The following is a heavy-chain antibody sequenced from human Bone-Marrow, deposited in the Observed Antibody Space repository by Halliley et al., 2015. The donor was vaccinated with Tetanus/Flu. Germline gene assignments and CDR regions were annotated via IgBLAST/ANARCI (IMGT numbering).Heavy chain of an antibody. Sequence: SLRLSCAASGSTVNNDAMNWVRQAPGKGLEWVSVISGSGGTTLYADSVKGRFTISRDTSKNTIYLQMNSLRAEDSALYYCAKGMFSSNWYVFDAWGQGTLVTVFS. J-gene: IGHJ5*02. CDR2: ISGSGGTT. CDR3: AKGMFSSNWYVFDA. CDR1: GSTVNNDA. D-gene: IGHD6-13*01. V-gene: IGHV3-23*01.